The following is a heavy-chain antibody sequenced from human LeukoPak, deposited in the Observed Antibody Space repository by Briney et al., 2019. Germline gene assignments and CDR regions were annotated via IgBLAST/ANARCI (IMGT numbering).Heavy chain of an antibody. V-gene: IGHV3-23*01. CDR2: ISGSGGST. CDR3: AKDPSILRYFDWFNPAVSYYYYMDV. D-gene: IGHD3-9*01. Sequence: GGTLRLSCAASGFTFSSYGMSWVRQAPGKGLEWVSAISGSGGSTYYADSVKGRFTISRDNSKNTLYLQMNSLRAEDTAVYYCAKDPSILRYFDWFNPAVSYYYYMDVWGKGTTVTISS. J-gene: IGHJ6*03. CDR1: GFTFSSYG.